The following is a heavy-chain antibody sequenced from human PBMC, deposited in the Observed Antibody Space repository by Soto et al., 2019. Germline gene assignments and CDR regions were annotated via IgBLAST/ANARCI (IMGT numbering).Heavy chain of an antibody. Sequence: GASVKVSCKASGGTFSSYAISWVRQAPGQGLEWMGGIIPIFGTANYAQKFQGRVTITADESTSTAYMELSSLRSEDTAVYYCASKQWLPKPDDAFDIWGQGTMVTVSS. J-gene: IGHJ3*02. CDR1: GGTFSSYA. V-gene: IGHV1-69*13. CDR2: IIPIFGTA. CDR3: ASKQWLPKPDDAFDI. D-gene: IGHD6-19*01.